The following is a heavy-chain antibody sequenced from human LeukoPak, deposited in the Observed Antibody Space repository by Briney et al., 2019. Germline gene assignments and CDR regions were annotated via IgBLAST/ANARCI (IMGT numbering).Heavy chain of an antibody. CDR3: ARPPTTGSGSFFPFDY. CDR2: IYYSGST. D-gene: IGHD3-3*01. CDR1: GDSISSSNYY. V-gene: IGHV4-39*01. J-gene: IGHJ4*02. Sequence: KASETLSLTCTVSGDSISSSNYYWGWIRQPPGKGLEWIGSIYYSGSTYYNPSLKSRVTITVNTSKNQFSLKLSSVTAADTAVYYCARPPTTGSGSFFPFDYWGQGTLVTVSS.